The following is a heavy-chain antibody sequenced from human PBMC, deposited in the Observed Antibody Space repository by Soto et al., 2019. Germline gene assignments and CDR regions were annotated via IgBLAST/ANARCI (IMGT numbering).Heavy chain of an antibody. V-gene: IGHV3-33*01. D-gene: IGHD2-15*01. Sequence: QVQLVESGGGVVQPGRSLRLSCAASGFTFSSYGMHWVRQARGKGLEWVAVIWYDGSNKYYADSVKGRFTISRDNSTNPLYLQMNCLRAEDTAVYYCARERSCSGGSCYSPPGSGRWFDPWGQGTLVTVSS. J-gene: IGHJ5*02. CDR2: IWYDGSNK. CDR1: GFTFSSYG. CDR3: ARERSCSGGSCYSPPGSGRWFDP.